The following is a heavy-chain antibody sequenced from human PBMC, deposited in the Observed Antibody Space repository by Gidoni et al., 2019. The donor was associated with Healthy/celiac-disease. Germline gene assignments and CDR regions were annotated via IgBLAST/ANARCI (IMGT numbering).Heavy chain of an antibody. CDR1: GFTVSSNY. CDR3: AREGGYCSSISCYAIGY. D-gene: IGHD2-2*01. V-gene: IGHV3-53*01. CDR2: IYSGGST. J-gene: IGHJ4*02. Sequence: RLSCAASGFTVSSNYMSWVRQAPGKGLEWVSVIYSGGSTYYADSVKGRFTISRDNSKNTLYLQMNSLRAEDTAVYYCAREGGYCSSISCYAIGYWGQGTLVTVSS.